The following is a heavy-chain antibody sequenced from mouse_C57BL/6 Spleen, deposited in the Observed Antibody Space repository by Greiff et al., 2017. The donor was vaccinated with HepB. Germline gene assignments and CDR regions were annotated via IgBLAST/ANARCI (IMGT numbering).Heavy chain of an antibody. D-gene: IGHD4-1*01. Sequence: QVQLKQPGAELVMPGASVKLSCKASGYTFTSYWMHWVKQRPGQGLEWIGEIDPSDSYTNYNQKFKGKSTLTVDKSSSTAYMQLSSLTSEDSAVYYCAKGELGFAYWGQGTLVTVSA. CDR2: IDPSDSYT. CDR1: GYTFTSYW. V-gene: IGHV1-69*01. CDR3: AKGELGFAY. J-gene: IGHJ3*01.